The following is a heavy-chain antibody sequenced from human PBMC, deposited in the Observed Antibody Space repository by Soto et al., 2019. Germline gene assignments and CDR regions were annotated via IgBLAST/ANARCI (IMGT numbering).Heavy chain of an antibody. CDR1: GGSFSGYY. D-gene: IGHD3-3*01. CDR3: PRRRGYDFWSGYSLYYYGMDV. V-gene: IGHV4-34*01. J-gene: IGHJ6*02. Sequence: SETLSLSCAVYGGSFSGYYWGWIRQPPGKVREWIGEINHSGSTNYNPSLKSRVTISVDTSKNQFSLKLSSVTAADTAVYYCPRRRGYDFWSGYSLYYYGMDVWGQGTTVT. CDR2: INHSGST.